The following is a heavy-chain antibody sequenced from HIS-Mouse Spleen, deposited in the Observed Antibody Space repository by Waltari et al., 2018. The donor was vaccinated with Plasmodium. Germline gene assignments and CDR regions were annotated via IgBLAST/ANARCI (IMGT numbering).Heavy chain of an antibody. Sequence: QVQLVQSGAEVKKPGASVKVSCKASGYTFTGYSMHWVRQAHGQGIEWMGWINPNSGGTNYAQKFQGRVTMTRDTSISTAYMELSRLRSDDTAVYYCARDLAAAGHFDYWGQGTLVTVSS. CDR1: GYTFTGYS. J-gene: IGHJ4*02. D-gene: IGHD6-13*01. CDR3: ARDLAAAGHFDY. V-gene: IGHV1-2*02. CDR2: INPNSGGT.